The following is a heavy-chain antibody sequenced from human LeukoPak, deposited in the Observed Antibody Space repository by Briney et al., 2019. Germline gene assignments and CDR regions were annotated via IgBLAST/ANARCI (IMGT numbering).Heavy chain of an antibody. J-gene: IGHJ4*02. CDR2: IYPGDSST. V-gene: IGHV5-51*01. CDR3: TRPSYYYTSGSDYRPDQPDY. Sequence: GESLKTSCKGSGYSFTSYRIAWVRQMPGKGLEWMGMIYPGDSSTKYSPSFQGQVTISADKSISTAYLQWSSLKASDTAMYYCTRPSYYYTSGSDYRPDQPDYWGQGTLVTVSS. CDR1: GYSFTSYR. D-gene: IGHD3-10*01.